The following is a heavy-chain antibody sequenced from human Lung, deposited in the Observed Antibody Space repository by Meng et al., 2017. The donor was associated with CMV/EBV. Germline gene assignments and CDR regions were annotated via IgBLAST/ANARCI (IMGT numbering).Heavy chain of an antibody. CDR3: TRVALGFDL. V-gene: IGHV3-9*01. Sequence: SLKISCAASGFTFDDYAMHWVRQPPGKGLEWVSGISWSSDNLAYADSVKGRFAVSRDNAKNSLYLQMNSLRPEDTALYYCTRVALGFDLWGQGTLVTVSS. J-gene: IGHJ5*02. CDR2: ISWSSDNL. CDR1: GFTFDDYA.